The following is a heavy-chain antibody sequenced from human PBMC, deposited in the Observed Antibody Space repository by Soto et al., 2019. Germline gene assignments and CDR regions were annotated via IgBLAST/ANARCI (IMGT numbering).Heavy chain of an antibody. V-gene: IGHV6-1*01. J-gene: IGHJ4*02. CDR1: GDSVSSNSVA. CDR2: TFYRSKWSN. Sequence: PSQTLSLTCAISGDSVSSNSVAWNWIRHSPSRGREWLGRTFYRSKWSNDYAVSVRGRMTINSDTSKNQFSLHLNSVTPEDKAVYYCASAPPGGYCFDYWGQGIPVTVSS. D-gene: IGHD1-26*01. CDR3: ASAPPGGYCFDY.